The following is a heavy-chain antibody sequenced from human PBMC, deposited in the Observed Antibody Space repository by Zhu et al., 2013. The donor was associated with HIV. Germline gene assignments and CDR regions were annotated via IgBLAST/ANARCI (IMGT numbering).Heavy chain of an antibody. CDR1: GYRFTAYY. CDR2: INPKNGDT. CDR3: ARDPSTPITNXDI. Sequence: QSGTEMKRPGASVKVSCKPLGYRFTAYYIHWVRQAPAKGIEWMGYINPKNGDTKLAQTFRDRISVTRDTSINTVYMELRSLTSDDTAVYYCARDPSTPITNXDIWGKRARSSVSP. J-gene: IGHJ6*04. D-gene: IGHD3-10*01. V-gene: IGHV1-2*02.